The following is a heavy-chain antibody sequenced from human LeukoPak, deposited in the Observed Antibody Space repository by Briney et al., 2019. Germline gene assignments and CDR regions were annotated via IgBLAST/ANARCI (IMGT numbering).Heavy chain of an antibody. Sequence: PGGSLRLSCAASGFTFSGSAMHWVRQASGKGLEWVGRIRSKANSYATAYAASVKGRFTISRDDSKNTAYLQMNSLRAEDTAVYYCARHRSGYCSSTSCSIDYWGQGTLVTVSS. CDR1: GFTFSGSA. CDR3: ARHRSGYCSSTSCSIDY. V-gene: IGHV3-73*01. CDR2: IRSKANSYAT. D-gene: IGHD2-2*01. J-gene: IGHJ4*02.